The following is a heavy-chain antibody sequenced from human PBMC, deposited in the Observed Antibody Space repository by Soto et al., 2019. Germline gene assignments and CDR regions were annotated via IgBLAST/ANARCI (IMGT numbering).Heavy chain of an antibody. Sequence: QVQLVQSGAEVKQPGASVKLSCKASGYTFTNYYMHWVRQAPGQGLELMGIINPSGSMTNYAQKFQGRVTMTRDTSTSTVYMELRRLRFEDTAVYYCATKPGSSVTVNDGDWLDPWGQGTLVTVSS. J-gene: IGHJ5*02. V-gene: IGHV1-46*01. D-gene: IGHD2-21*02. CDR1: GYTFTNYY. CDR2: INPSGSMT. CDR3: ATKPGSSVTVNDGDWLDP.